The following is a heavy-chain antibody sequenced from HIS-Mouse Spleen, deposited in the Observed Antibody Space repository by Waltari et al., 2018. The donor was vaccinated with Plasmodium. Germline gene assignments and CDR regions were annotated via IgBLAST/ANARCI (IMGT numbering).Heavy chain of an antibody. V-gene: IGHV3-30*18. CDR1: GFTFRSYG. D-gene: IGHD6-13*01. Sequence: QVQLVESGGGVVQPGRSLRLSCAASGFTFRSYGMHWVRQAPGKGLEWVAVISYDGSNKYYADSVKGRFTISRDNSKNTLYLQMNSLRAEDTAVYYCAKDRRSSSWYVDYWGQGTLVTVSS. J-gene: IGHJ4*02. CDR2: ISYDGSNK. CDR3: AKDRRSSSWYVDY.